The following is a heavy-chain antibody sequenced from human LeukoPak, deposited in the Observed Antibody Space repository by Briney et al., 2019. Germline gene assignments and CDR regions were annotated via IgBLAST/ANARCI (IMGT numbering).Heavy chain of an antibody. CDR1: GGSFSGYY. J-gene: IGHJ4*02. Sequence: KPSETLSLTCAVYGGSFSGYYWSWVRQPPGKGLEWIGEINHSGSTNYNPSLKSRVTISVDSSKNQFSLKLSSVTAADTAVYYCARAHFTGSSWYVFDYWGPGTLVTVSS. CDR3: ARAHFTGSSWYVFDY. CDR2: INHSGST. V-gene: IGHV4-34*01. D-gene: IGHD6-13*01.